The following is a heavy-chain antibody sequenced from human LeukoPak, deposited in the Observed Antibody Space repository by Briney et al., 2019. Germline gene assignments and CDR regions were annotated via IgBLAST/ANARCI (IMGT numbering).Heavy chain of an antibody. V-gene: IGHV1-46*01. J-gene: IGHJ4*02. CDR2: INPSDGST. CDR1: GYTFTNYY. Sequence: ASVKVSCKTSGYTFTNYYMHWVRQAPRQGLEWMGIINPSDGSTSYAQKFQGRVTMTRDTSTSTVYMELSSLRSEDTAVYYCARDLAPPQDYYDSSGYVVYWGPGTLVTVSS. CDR3: ARDLAPPQDYYDSSGYVVY. D-gene: IGHD3-22*01.